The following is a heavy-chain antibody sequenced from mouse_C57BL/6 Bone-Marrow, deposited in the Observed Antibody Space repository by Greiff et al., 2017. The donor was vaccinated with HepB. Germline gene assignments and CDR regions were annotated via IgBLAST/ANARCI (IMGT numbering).Heavy chain of an antibody. CDR1: GYTFTDYY. CDR2: INPNNGGT. CDR3: ARQATTVVARWYFDV. J-gene: IGHJ1*03. Sequence: VQLQQSGPELVKPGASVKISCKASGYTFTDYYMNWVKQSHGKSLEWIGDINPNNGGTSYNQKFKGKATLTVDKSSSTAYMELRSLTSEDSAVYYCARQATTVVARWYFDVWGTGTTVTVSS. V-gene: IGHV1-26*01. D-gene: IGHD1-1*01.